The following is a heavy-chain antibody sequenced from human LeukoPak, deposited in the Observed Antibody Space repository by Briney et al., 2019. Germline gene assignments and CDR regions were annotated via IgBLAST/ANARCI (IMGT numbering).Heavy chain of an antibody. CDR2: IWYDGSNK. J-gene: IGHJ4*02. D-gene: IGHD6-6*01. Sequence: GGSLRLSCAASGFTFSSCGMHWVRQAPGKGLEWVAVIWYDGSNKYYADSVKGRFTISRDNSKNTLYLQMNSLRAEDTAVYYCARDGSIAARQSFDYWGQGTLVTVSS. CDR1: GFTFSSCG. CDR3: ARDGSIAARQSFDY. V-gene: IGHV3-33*01.